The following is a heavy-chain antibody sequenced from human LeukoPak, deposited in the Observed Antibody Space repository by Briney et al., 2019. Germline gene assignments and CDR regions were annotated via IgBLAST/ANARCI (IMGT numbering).Heavy chain of an antibody. Sequence: SETLSLTCTVSGVSISSYYWSWIRQPAGKELEWIGRIYTSGSTNYNPSLKSRVTMSVDTSKNQFSLKLSSVTAADTAVYYCARDSYYYDSGSYPMDVWGKGTTVTISS. V-gene: IGHV4-4*07. CDR3: ARDSYYYDSGSYPMDV. J-gene: IGHJ6*04. CDR1: GVSISSYY. CDR2: IYTSGST. D-gene: IGHD3-10*01.